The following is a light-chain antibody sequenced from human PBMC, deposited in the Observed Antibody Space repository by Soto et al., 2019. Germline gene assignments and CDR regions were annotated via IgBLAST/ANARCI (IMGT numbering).Light chain of an antibody. CDR1: QSVLYSSNNKNY. J-gene: IGKJ1*01. CDR3: QQYYSTPQT. Sequence: DIVMTQSPDSLAVSLGERATINCKSSQSVLYSSNNKNYLAWYQQKPGQPPKLLIYWASTRESGVPDRFSGSGSGTDFTLTISSLQAEDVAVYYCQQYYSTPQTFGQVTKVDI. V-gene: IGKV4-1*01. CDR2: WAS.